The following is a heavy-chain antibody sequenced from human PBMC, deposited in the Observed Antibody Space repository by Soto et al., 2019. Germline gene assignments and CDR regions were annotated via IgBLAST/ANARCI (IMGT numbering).Heavy chain of an antibody. Sequence: QVLLVQSGAEVKKPGSSVRVSCKTSGGTFSSFAISWVRLAPGQGLEWMGVIVPMFAAPTYAQKFQGRVSITADESTRTAYMELSRLRSDHTAVYYCARDRVMRGNAYYYGMDVWGQGTTVTVSS. J-gene: IGHJ6*02. D-gene: IGHD2-21*01. CDR1: GGTFSSFA. CDR2: IVPMFAAP. CDR3: ARDRVMRGNAYYYGMDV. V-gene: IGHV1-69*12.